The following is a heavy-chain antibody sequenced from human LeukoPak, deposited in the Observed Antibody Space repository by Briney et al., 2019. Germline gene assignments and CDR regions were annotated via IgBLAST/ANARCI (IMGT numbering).Heavy chain of an antibody. D-gene: IGHD6-19*01. V-gene: IGHV6-1*01. CDR3: ARGWEFSSGWYYFDY. J-gene: IGHJ4*02. CDR2: TYYMSKWYN. Sequence: QTLSLTCAISGDSVSSNSATWNWIRQSPSRGLEWLGRTYYMSKWYNDYALSVKSRITINPDTSKNQFSLQLNSVTPEDTAVYYCARGWEFSSGWYYFDYWGQGTLVTVSS. CDR1: GDSVSSNSAT.